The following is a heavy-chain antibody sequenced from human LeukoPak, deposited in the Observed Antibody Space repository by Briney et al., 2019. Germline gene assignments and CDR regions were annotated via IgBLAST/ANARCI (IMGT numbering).Heavy chain of an antibody. V-gene: IGHV3-21*01. CDR1: GFTFSSYS. D-gene: IGHD3-22*01. Sequence: GGSLRLSCAASGFTFSSYSMNWVRQAPGKGLEWVSSISSSGTYVYYADSVKGRFTISRDNAKNSLHLQMNSLRAEDTAVYYCARDPFRDYDSSGYFDFWGQGTPVTVSS. J-gene: IGHJ4*02. CDR2: ISSSGTYV. CDR3: ARDPFRDYDSSGYFDF.